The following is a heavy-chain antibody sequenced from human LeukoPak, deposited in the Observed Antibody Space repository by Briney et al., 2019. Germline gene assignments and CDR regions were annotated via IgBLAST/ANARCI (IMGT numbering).Heavy chain of an antibody. V-gene: IGHV4-30-2*01. CDR2: IYHSGST. CDR3: ARRRVVVASTDGASGAFDI. Sequence: SETLSLTCAVSGGSISSGGYSWSWIRQPPGKGLEWIGYIYHSGSTYYNPSLKSRVTISVDRSENQFSLKLSSVTAADTAVYFCARRRVVVASTDGASGAFDIWGQGTMVTVSS. CDR1: GGSISSGGYS. D-gene: IGHD2-15*01. J-gene: IGHJ3*02.